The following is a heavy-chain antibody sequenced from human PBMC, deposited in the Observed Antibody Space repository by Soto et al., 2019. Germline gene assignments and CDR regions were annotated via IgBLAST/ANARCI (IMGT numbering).Heavy chain of an antibody. D-gene: IGHD2-15*01. CDR2: ISSTSSFI. V-gene: IGHV3-21*01. CDR3: ARALPYCRGGICYPPPYYFDY. J-gene: IGHJ4*02. CDR1: GFTFSTYN. Sequence: EVQLVESGGGLVKPGGSLRVSCAASGFTFSTYNMNWVRQAPGKGLEWVSSISSTSSFIYYADSVKGRFTISRDNAKNSLSLHMNSLKAEDTAVYYCARALPYCRGGICYPPPYYFDYWGEGTLVTVSS.